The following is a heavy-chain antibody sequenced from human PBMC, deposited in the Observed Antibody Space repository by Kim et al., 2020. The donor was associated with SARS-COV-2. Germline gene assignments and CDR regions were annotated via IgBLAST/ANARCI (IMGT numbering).Heavy chain of an antibody. J-gene: IGHJ4*02. Sequence: NPSLKSRVTISVDTSKNQFSLKLSSVTAADTAVYYCAGQYYYDSSPVLGYWGQGTLVTVSS. CDR3: AGQYYYDSSPVLGY. V-gene: IGHV4-34*01. D-gene: IGHD3-22*01.